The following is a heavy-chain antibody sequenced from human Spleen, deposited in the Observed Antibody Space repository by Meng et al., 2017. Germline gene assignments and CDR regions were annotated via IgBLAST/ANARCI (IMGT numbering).Heavy chain of an antibody. CDR3: AHVISRVEA. Sequence: QITLKESGPTLVKPTQTLTLTCTFSGFSLSTSGVAVGWIRQPPGKALEWLALIYWDDDKRYRPSLKNRLIITKDTSKNQVVLTVTNVDPVDTATYYCAHVISRVEAWGQGTLVTVSS. CDR1: GFSLSTSGVA. D-gene: IGHD2/OR15-2a*01. V-gene: IGHV2-5*02. CDR2: IYWDDDK. J-gene: IGHJ5*02.